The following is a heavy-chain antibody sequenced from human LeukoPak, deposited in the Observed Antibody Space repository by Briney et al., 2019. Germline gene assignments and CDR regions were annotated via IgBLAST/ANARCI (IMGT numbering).Heavy chain of an antibody. CDR1: GDSVSSNSAA. D-gene: IGHD2-2*01. V-gene: IGHV6-1*01. CDR2: TYYRSKWYN. J-gene: IGHJ4*02. CDR3: ARGVPGQLGAYFNY. Sequence: SQTLSLTCALSGDSVSSNSAAWNSIRQSPSRGLEWLGRTYYRSKWYNDYAVSLKSRITINLDTSKNQFSLQLNSVTPEDTAVYYCARGVPGQLGAYFNYWGQGTLVTVSS.